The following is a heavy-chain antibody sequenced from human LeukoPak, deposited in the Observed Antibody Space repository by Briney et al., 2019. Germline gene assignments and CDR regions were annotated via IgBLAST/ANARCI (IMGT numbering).Heavy chain of an antibody. CDR3: AKVRWGSDNALDS. D-gene: IGHD3-16*01. CDR2: ISYDGSNK. Sequence: PGGSLRLSCAASGFTFSSYAMHWVRQAPGKGLEWVAVISYDGSNKYYADSVKGRFTISRDNSMNTLYLQMHSLRAEDTAVYYCAKVRWGSDNALDSWGQGTLVTGSS. V-gene: IGHV3-30*04. J-gene: IGHJ4*02. CDR1: GFTFSSYA.